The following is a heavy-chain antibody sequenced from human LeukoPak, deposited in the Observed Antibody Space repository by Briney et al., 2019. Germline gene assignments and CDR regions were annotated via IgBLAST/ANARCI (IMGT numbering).Heavy chain of an antibody. Sequence: SETLSLTCTVSGGSISSYYWSWIRQPPGKGLEWIGYIYYSGSTNYNPSLKSRVTISVDTSKNQFSLKLSSVTAADTAVYYCARALLWFGYYYYMDVWGKGTTVTVSS. V-gene: IGHV4-59*12. CDR1: GGSISSYY. CDR3: ARALLWFGYYYYMDV. J-gene: IGHJ6*03. CDR2: IYYSGST. D-gene: IGHD3-10*01.